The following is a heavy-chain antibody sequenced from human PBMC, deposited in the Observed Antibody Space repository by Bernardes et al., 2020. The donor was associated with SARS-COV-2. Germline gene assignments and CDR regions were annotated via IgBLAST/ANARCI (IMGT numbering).Heavy chain of an antibody. D-gene: IGHD2-2*01. CDR1: GFTFSSYA. Sequence: GGSLRLSCAASGFTFSSYAMSWVRQAPGKGLEWVSAISGSGGSTYYADSVKGRFTISRDNSKNTLYLQKNSLRAEDTAVYYCAKEGGEIVVVPAARVMDVWGKGTTVTVSS. CDR3: AKEGGEIVVVPAARVMDV. J-gene: IGHJ6*03. CDR2: ISGSGGST. V-gene: IGHV3-23*01.